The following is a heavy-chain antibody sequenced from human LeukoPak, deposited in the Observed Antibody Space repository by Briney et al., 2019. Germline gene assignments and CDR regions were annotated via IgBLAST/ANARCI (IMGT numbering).Heavy chain of an antibody. D-gene: IGHD6-19*01. V-gene: IGHV4-59*08. J-gene: IGHJ4*02. CDR3: ARWDDSAWAFGN. CDR1: GGSISRYS. CDR2: IAHSGTT. Sequence: SETLSLTCIVSGGSISRYSWNWIRQSPGKGLEWVGYIAHSGTTSYKSSLKSRVTISVDTSRNQLSLRLTSVTAADTAVYYCARWDDSAWAFGNWGPGTLVTVSS.